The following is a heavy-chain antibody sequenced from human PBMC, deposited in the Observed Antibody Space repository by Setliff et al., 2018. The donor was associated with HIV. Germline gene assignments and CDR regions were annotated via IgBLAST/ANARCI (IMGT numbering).Heavy chain of an antibody. V-gene: IGHV3-7*01. J-gene: IGHJ4*02. CDR3: ARGLNYYGLGSYYTGFDY. Sequence: PGESLKLSCAASGFTFSSYWMSWVRQAPGKGLEWVANIKQDGSEKYYVDSVKGRFTSSRDNAKNSLYLQMNSLRAEDTAVYYCARGLNYYGLGSYYTGFDYWGQGTLVTVSS. D-gene: IGHD3-10*01. CDR2: IKQDGSEK. CDR1: GFTFSSYW.